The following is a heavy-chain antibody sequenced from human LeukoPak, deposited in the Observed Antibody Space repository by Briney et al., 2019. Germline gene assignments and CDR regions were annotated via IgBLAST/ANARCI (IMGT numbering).Heavy chain of an antibody. CDR2: ISSSSSYI. Sequence: GGSLRLSCAASGFTFSDYYMSWIRQAPGKGLEWVSSISSSSSYIYYADSVKGRFTISRDNAKNSLYLQMNSLRAEDTAVYYCARDLEGCSGGSCFGYFDYWGQGTLVTVSS. CDR3: ARDLEGCSGGSCFGYFDY. D-gene: IGHD2-15*01. J-gene: IGHJ4*02. V-gene: IGHV3-11*06. CDR1: GFTFSDYY.